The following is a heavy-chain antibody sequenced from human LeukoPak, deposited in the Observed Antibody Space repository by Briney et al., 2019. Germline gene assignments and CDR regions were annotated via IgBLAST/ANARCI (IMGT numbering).Heavy chain of an antibody. D-gene: IGHD1-26*01. V-gene: IGHV1-69*01. CDR3: ARKYSGSRGWFDP. Sequence: SVKVSCKASGGTFSSYAISWVRQAPGQGLEWMGGIIPIFGTANYAQKFQGRVTITADESTSTAYMELSSLRSEDTAVYYCARKYSGSRGWFDPWGQGTLVTVSS. CDR1: GGTFSSYA. J-gene: IGHJ5*02. CDR2: IIPIFGTA.